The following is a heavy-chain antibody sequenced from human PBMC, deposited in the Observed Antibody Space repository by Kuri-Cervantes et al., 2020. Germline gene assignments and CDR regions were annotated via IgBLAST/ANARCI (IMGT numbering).Heavy chain of an antibody. V-gene: IGHV3-23*01. J-gene: IGHJ4*02. CDR1: GFTFSSYA. CDR3: AKDRLIRGSSFFDS. CDR2: ISGSGGST. Sequence: GESLKISCAASGFTFSSYAMSWVRQAPGKGLEWVSAISGSGGSTYYADSVKGRFTISRDNSKNTLYLQMSSLRAEDTAVYYCAKDRLIRGSSFFDSWGQGTLVTVSS. D-gene: IGHD1-26*01.